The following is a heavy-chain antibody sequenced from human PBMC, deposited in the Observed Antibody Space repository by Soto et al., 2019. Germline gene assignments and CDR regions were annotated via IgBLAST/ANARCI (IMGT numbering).Heavy chain of an antibody. D-gene: IGHD3-16*02. CDR1: GFTFSNAW. Sequence: GGSLRLSCAASGFTFSNAWMSWVRQAPGKGLEWVGRIKSKTDGGTTDYAAPVKGRFTISRDDSKNTLYLQMNSLKTEDTAVYYCTTDTYYDYIWGSYRHDAFDIWGQGTMVTVSS. J-gene: IGHJ3*02. CDR3: TTDTYYDYIWGSYRHDAFDI. V-gene: IGHV3-15*01. CDR2: IKSKTDGGTT.